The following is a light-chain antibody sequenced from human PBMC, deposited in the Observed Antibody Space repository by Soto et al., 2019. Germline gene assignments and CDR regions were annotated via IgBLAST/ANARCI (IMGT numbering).Light chain of an antibody. Sequence: EIVLTQSPGTLSLSPEERATLSCRASQSVTSSYLAWYQQKPGQAPRLLIYGASSRATGIPDRFSGSGSGTDFTLTISRLEPEDFAVYYCQQYCSSPPLAFGGGTKVEIK. V-gene: IGKV3-20*01. CDR1: QSVTSSY. CDR2: GAS. J-gene: IGKJ4*01. CDR3: QQYCSSPPLA.